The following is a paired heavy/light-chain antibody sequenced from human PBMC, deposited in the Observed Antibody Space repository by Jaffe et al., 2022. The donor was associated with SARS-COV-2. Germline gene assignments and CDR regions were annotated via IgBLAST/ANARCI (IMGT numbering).Heavy chain of an antibody. J-gene: IGHJ3*01. CDR1: DESIEAGGFY. CDR3: ARGPSRLVFFAGFYDEAFDV. D-gene: IGHD2-2*01. Sequence: QVQLRESGPGLVKPSQTLSLTCSVSDESIEAGGFYWSWIRQSAGKGLEWLGRVYTNGQTYYNPSVESRVTISIDKAKRQFSLRLESLTAADTAIYYCARGPSRLVFFAGFYDEAFDVWGQGRVVTVSS. V-gene: IGHV4-61*02. CDR2: VYTNGQT.
Light chain of an antibody. CDR1: QGVSSD. Sequence: IQMTQSPSSLSAYVGDTVTINCRASQGVSSDLAWYQQQPGKAPRLLIFSVSKLHNGVPSRFSGSGSNNDFTLTITNLQPDDFAVYFCLQDYTYPFTFGPGTRVYIK. J-gene: IGKJ3*01. CDR2: SVS. V-gene: IGKV1-6*01. CDR3: LQDYTYPFT.